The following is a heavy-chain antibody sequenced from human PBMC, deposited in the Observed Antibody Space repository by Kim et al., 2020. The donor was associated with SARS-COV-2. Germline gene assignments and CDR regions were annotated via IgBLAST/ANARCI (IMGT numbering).Heavy chain of an antibody. D-gene: IGHD2-15*01. J-gene: IGHJ4*02. CDR3: ARVGLYCSGGSCDGAY. V-gene: IGHV3-74*01. Sequence: SVKGRFTISRDNAKNTLYLQMNSLRAEDTAVYYCARVGLYCSGGSCDGAYWGQGTLVTVSS.